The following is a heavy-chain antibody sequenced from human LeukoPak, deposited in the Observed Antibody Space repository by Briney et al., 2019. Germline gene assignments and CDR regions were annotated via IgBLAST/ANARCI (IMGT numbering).Heavy chain of an antibody. CDR2: TNPHSGDT. V-gene: IGHV1-2*02. D-gene: IGHD1-26*01. Sequence: GVSVKVSCKASGSPFTGYDIHWVRQAPGHRLEGMGWTNPHSGDTTHAPTLQGRVAMPRDTSISTAYMALSTLISDDTAVYYCATTSRSLSPRGPFDFWGQGTLVTVSS. J-gene: IGHJ4*02. CDR1: GSPFTGYD. CDR3: ATTSRSLSPRGPFDF.